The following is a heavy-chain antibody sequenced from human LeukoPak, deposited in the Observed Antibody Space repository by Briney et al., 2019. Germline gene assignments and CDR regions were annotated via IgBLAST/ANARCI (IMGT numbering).Heavy chain of an antibody. CDR2: INPSGGST. CDR1: GYTFTSYY. D-gene: IGHD3-22*01. V-gene: IGHV1-46*01. CDR3: AADPSHDRRGKYWYFDL. Sequence: ASVKVSCKASGYTFTSYYMHWVRQAPGQGLEWMGIINPSGGSTSYAQKFQGRVTMTRDMSTSTVYMELSSLRSEDTAVYYCAADPSHDRRGKYWYFDLWGRGTLVTVSS. J-gene: IGHJ2*01.